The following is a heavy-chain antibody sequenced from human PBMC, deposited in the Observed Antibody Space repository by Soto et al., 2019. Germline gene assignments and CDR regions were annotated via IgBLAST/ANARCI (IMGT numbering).Heavy chain of an antibody. Sequence: PGESLKISCKGSGYSFTSYWISWVRQMPGKGLEWRGGIDPRAAYTNYSPPFQGHVTISADKSISTAYLQWSSLKASDTAMYHCARSTSSWYTPGYWGHGTLLTVSS. J-gene: IGHJ4*01. V-gene: IGHV5-10-1*01. D-gene: IGHD6-13*01. CDR1: GYSFTSYW. CDR3: ARSTSSWYTPGY. CDR2: IDPRAAYT.